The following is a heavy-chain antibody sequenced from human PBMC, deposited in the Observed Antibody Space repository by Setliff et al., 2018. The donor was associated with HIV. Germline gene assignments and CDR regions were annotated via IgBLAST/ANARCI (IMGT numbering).Heavy chain of an antibody. D-gene: IGHD2-21*02. Sequence: SETLSLTCSVSGASISRSTYSWGWIRQPPGKGLEWIGSISYTGSTDYTPSLKSRVTISVDTSKNQFSLRLNSVTAADTAVYYCARQGNIVVVTSFDYWGQGTLVTVSS. V-gene: IGHV4-39*01. CDR1: GASISRSTYS. CDR2: ISYTGST. J-gene: IGHJ4*02. CDR3: ARQGNIVVVTSFDY.